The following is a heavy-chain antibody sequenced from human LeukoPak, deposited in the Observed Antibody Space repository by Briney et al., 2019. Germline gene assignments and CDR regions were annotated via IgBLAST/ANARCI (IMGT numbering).Heavy chain of an antibody. Sequence: GESLKISCKASGYYFPTFWIGWVRQMPGKGLEWMGIIYPGDSDTRYSPSFQGQVTISADKSISTAYLQWSSLKASDTAMYYCARPAGTRASLYFDLWGRGTLVTVSS. CDR1: GYYFPTFW. J-gene: IGHJ2*01. CDR2: IYPGDSDT. V-gene: IGHV5-51*01. CDR3: ARPAGTRASLYFDL. D-gene: IGHD6-13*01.